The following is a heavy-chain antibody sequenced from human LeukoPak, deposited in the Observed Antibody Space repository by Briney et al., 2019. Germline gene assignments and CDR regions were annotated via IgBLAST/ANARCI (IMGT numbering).Heavy chain of an antibody. V-gene: IGHV3-21*01. CDR1: GFTFTTYT. CDR3: ARGGRDTAPEAGY. Sequence: PGGPLRLSCVASGFTFTTYTMHWVRQTPGKGLEGVSSIRRGSSFIFHGASLKGRFTISRDDAKNSVYLLMESLRAEDTGIYYCARGGRDTAPEAGYWGQGTLVTVSS. D-gene: IGHD5-18*01. CDR2: IRRGSSFI. J-gene: IGHJ4*02.